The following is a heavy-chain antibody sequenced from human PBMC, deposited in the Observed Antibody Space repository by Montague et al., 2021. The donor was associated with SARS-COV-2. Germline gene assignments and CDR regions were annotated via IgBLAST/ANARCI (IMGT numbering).Heavy chain of an antibody. V-gene: IGHV4-39*01. CDR3: VRGGDYTDYGRVDY. CDR2: VSYSGST. D-gene: IGHD4-11*01. Sequence: SETLSLTCSASGGIAITDTHYWGWVRHSPGKGLEWLGSVSYSGSTYYXXXVKSRVAVSLDTSRTQCSLRLSSVTAADTAVYYCVRGGDYTDYGRVDYWGQGTLVIVSS. J-gene: IGHJ4*02. CDR1: GGIAITDTHY.